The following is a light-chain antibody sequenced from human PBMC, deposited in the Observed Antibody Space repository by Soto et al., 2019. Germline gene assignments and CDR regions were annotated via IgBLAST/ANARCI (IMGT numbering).Light chain of an antibody. V-gene: IGLV2-8*01. CDR1: SSDVGRYNY. CDR2: EVS. CDR3: NSYAGNNNLV. Sequence: QSALTQPPSASGSPGQSVTISCTGTSSDVGRYNYVSWYQQHPGKAPKLLISEVSKRPSGVPDRFSGSKSGNTASLIVSGLQAEDEADYYCNSYAGNNNLVFGGGTQLTVL. J-gene: IGLJ2*01.